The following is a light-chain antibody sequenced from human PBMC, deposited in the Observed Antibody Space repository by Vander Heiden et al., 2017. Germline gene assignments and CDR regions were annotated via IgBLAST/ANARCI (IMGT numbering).Light chain of an antibody. Sequence: SYELTQPPSVSVSPGQTASITCSGDKLGNKFVCWYQQKPGQSPVLVIDQDRKRPSGIPERFSGSNSGNTATLTISGTQAMDEADYYCQAWDSSTYVFGTGTKVTVL. J-gene: IGLJ1*01. CDR1: KLGNKF. CDR3: QAWDSSTYV. V-gene: IGLV3-1*01. CDR2: QDR.